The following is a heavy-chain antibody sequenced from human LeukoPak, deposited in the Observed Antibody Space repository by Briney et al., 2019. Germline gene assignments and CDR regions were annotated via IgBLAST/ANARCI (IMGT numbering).Heavy chain of an antibody. V-gene: IGHV1-46*01. D-gene: IGHD3-22*01. CDR2: INPSGGST. CDR3: ARDDRRTYDSSGYEVYYFDY. J-gene: IGHJ4*02. Sequence: ASVKVSCKASGYTFTSYYMHWMRQAPGQGLEWMGIINPSGGSTSYAQKFQGRVTMTRDTSTSTVYMELSSLRSEDTAVYYCARDDRRTYDSSGYEVYYFDYWGQGTLVTVSS. CDR1: GYTFTSYY.